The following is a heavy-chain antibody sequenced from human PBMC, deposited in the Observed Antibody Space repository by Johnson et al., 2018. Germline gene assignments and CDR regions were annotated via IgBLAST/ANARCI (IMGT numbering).Heavy chain of an antibody. CDR2: ISYDGSNT. CDR1: GFTFSSYA. Sequence: QVQLVESGGGVVQPGRTLRLSCPASGFTFSSYAMPWVRQAPGKGLEWVAVISYDGSNTYYADPVKGRFTISIDNSKNTLYLKTNNPRAEDTAVDYRAGTTTTPSMDVWGQGTTVTVSS. J-gene: IGHJ6*02. D-gene: IGHD4-17*01. V-gene: IGHV3-30-3*01. CDR3: AGTTTTPSMDV.